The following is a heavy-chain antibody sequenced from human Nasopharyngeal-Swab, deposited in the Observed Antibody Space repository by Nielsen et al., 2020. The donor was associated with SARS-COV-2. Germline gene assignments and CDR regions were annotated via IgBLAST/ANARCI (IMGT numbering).Heavy chain of an antibody. J-gene: IGHJ3*02. CDR3: ANLIFGDAFDI. Sequence: GGSLRLSCAASGFTFSDYYMSWIRQAPGKGPEWVSYITSRTSYTKYADSVKGRFTISRDNSKNTLYLQMNSLRAEDTAVYYCANLIFGDAFDIWGQGTMVTVSS. V-gene: IGHV3-11*06. CDR2: ITSRTSYT. D-gene: IGHD3-3*01. CDR1: GFTFSDYY.